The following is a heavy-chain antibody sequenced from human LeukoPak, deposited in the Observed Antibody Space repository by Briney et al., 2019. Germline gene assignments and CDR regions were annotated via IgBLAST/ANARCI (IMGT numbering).Heavy chain of an antibody. D-gene: IGHD3-22*01. V-gene: IGHV3-30*01. J-gene: IGHJ6*02. CDR2: ISYDGSNK. CDR1: GFTFSSYA. Sequence: GRSLRLSCAASGFTFSSYAMHWVRQAPGKGLEWVAVISYDGSNKYYADSVKGRFTISRDNSKNTLYLQMNSLRAEDTAVYYCAKEGYYDSSGYRTGYYYYGMDVWGQGTTVTVSS. CDR3: AKEGYYDSSGYRTGYYYYGMDV.